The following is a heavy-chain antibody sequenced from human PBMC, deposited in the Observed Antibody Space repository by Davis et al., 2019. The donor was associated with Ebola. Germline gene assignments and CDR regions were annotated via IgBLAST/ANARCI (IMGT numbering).Heavy chain of an antibody. CDR3: AKTLRAGRYYFDY. D-gene: IGHD1-14*01. V-gene: IGHV5-51*01. CDR1: GYNFAMYW. CDR2: IYPADSDG. Sequence: ESLITSCQASGYNFAMYWLAWVRQLPGRGLGWMGRIYPADSDGRYSPSFEGQVTLSVDTSISTAYLQFESLKGSDTAMYYCAKTLRAGRYYFDYWGQGTLVTVSS. J-gene: IGHJ4*02.